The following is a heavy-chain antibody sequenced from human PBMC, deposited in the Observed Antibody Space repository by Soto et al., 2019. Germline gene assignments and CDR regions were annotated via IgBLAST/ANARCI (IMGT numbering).Heavy chain of an antibody. CDR1: GFTFSSYW. CDR2: INSDGSST. D-gene: IGHD2-2*01. Sequence: GGSLRLSCAASGFTFSSYWMHWVRQAPGKGLVWVSRINSDGSSTSYADSVKGRFTISRDNSKNTLYLQMNSLRAEDTAVYYCAKGSGSTRPYYFDYWGQGTPDTVSS. V-gene: IGHV3-74*01. CDR3: AKGSGSTRPYYFDY. J-gene: IGHJ4*02.